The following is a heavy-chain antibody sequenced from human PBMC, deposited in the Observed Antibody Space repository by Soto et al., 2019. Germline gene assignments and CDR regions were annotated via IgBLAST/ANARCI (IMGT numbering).Heavy chain of an antibody. D-gene: IGHD3-3*01. CDR3: APRGPHDLDY. V-gene: IGHV4-31*01. CDR1: GGSISSGGYY. J-gene: IGHJ4*02. Sequence: QVQLQESGPGLVKPSQTLSLTCTVSGGSISSGGYYWSWIRQHPGKGLEWIGYIYYSGSTYYNPSLKXXVXIXXDTSKNQFSLKLSSVTAADTAVYYCAPRGPHDLDYWGQGTLVTVSS. CDR2: IYYSGST.